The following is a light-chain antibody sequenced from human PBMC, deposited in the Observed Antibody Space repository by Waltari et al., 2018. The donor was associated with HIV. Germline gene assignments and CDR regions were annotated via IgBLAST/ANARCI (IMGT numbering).Light chain of an antibody. J-gene: IGLJ2*01. CDR3: AAWTDSRYVV. Sequence: QSVLTQPPSASGAPGQRVTISCSGSSSNIGSNYVSWYQQLPGTAPKLLIYRNNQRPSGVPDRFSGSKSGTSASLAISGLRSEDEADYYCAAWTDSRYVVFGGGTKLTVL. V-gene: IGLV1-47*01. CDR1: SSNIGSNY. CDR2: RNN.